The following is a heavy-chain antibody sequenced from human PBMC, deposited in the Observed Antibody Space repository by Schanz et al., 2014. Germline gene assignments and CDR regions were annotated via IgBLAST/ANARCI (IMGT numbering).Heavy chain of an antibody. D-gene: IGHD2-8*01. V-gene: IGHV3-74*02. CDR3: ESAAGANASPSHFDY. Sequence: EVQLLESGGGLVQPGGSLRLSCAASGFTFSDSWMHWVRQAPGKGLVWVSRTSHDGSFTTFADSVKGRFTISRDNAKXXLSLQMHHLSHEDTDFYSCESAAGANASPSHFDYWGQGSLVTVSS. CDR1: GFTFSDSW. CDR2: TSHDGSFT. J-gene: IGHJ4*02.